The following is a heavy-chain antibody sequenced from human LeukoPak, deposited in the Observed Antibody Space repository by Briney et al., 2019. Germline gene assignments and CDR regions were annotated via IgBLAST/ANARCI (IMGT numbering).Heavy chain of an antibody. Sequence: SETLSLTCAVYGGSFSGYYWSWIREPPGKGQEWTGEINHSGSTNYNPSLKSRVTISVDTSKNQFSLKLSSMTAADTAVYYCARRGYCSSTSCYRPFDYWGQGTLVTVSS. J-gene: IGHJ4*02. D-gene: IGHD2-2*01. CDR1: GGSFSGYY. V-gene: IGHV4-34*01. CDR2: INHSGST. CDR3: ARRGYCSSTSCYRPFDY.